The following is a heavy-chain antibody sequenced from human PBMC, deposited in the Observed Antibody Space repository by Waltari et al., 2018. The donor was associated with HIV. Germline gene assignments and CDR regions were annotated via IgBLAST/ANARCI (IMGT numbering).Heavy chain of an antibody. CDR1: RFTFSSYS. CDR3: ARDEAEMATLTAFDI. V-gene: IGHV3-21*01. Sequence: EVQLVESGGGLVKPGGSLRLSCAASRFTFSSYSMNWVRQAPGKGLEWVSTISSGSVYISYAESVKGRFTISGDNAKDSLYLQMNSLRAEDTAVYYCARDEAEMATLTAFDIWGQGTMVTVSS. D-gene: IGHD5-12*01. CDR2: ISSGSVYI. J-gene: IGHJ3*02.